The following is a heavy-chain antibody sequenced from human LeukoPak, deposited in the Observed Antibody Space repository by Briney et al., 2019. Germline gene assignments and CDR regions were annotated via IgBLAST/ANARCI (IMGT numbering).Heavy chain of an antibody. J-gene: IGHJ4*02. CDR3: AKDSNSGYVSVGPNF. V-gene: IGHV3-30*02. Sequence: GGSLRLSCAASGFVFSNYGMHWVLQAPGKGLEWVAFVRYDGSNEYYADSVKGRFTISRDNSKNTLYLQMNSLTTGDTGVYSCAKDSNSGYVSVGPNFWGRGTLVTVSS. CDR1: GFVFSNYG. CDR2: VRYDGSNE. D-gene: IGHD5-12*01.